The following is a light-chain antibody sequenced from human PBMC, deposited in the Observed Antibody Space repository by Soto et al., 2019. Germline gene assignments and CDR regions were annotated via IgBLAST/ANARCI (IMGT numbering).Light chain of an antibody. J-gene: IGKJ1*01. Sequence: ILITQSPGTLSLSPGERLTISCRASQSVGSNFLAWYQQKPGQAPRLLIYGASNTATGIPDRLSGSGSGTDFTITITRLEPEDFAMYYCQRYDTFRTFGQGTKVDIK. V-gene: IGKV3-20*01. CDR3: QRYDTFRT. CDR1: QSVGSNF. CDR2: GAS.